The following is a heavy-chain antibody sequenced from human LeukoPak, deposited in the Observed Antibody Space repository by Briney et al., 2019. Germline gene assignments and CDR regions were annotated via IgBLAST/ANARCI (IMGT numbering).Heavy chain of an antibody. CDR1: GGSFSGYY. D-gene: IGHD3-10*01. V-gene: IGHV4-34*01. CDR3: AGLLGRMVPGGIPLNRSYYYMDV. Sequence: PSETLSLTCAVYGGSFSGYYWSWIRQPPGKGLEWIGEINHSGSTNYNPSLKSRVTISVDTSKNQFSLKLSSVTAADAAVYYCAGLLGRMVPGGIPLNRSYYYMDVWGKGTTVTISS. J-gene: IGHJ6*03. CDR2: INHSGST.